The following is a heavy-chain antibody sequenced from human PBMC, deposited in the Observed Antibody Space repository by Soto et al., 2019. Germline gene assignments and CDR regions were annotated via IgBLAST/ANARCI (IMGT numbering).Heavy chain of an antibody. J-gene: IGHJ4*02. D-gene: IGHD3-10*01. V-gene: IGHV4-39*07. CDR2: INHSGST. CDR1: GGSISSGGYY. Sequence: PSETLSLTCTVSGGSISSGGYYWSWIRQPPGKGLEWIGEINHSGSTNYNPSLKSRVTISVDTSKNQFSLKLSSVTAADTAVYYCARDMVRGVISSPSFDYWGQGTLVTVSS. CDR3: ARDMVRGVISSPSFDY.